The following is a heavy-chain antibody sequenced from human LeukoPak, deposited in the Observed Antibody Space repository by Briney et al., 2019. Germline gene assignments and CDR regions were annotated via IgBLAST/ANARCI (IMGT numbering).Heavy chain of an antibody. Sequence: GGSLRLSCAASGFTLSSYAMSWVRQGPGKGLEWVSAISVSGNTYHADSVKGRFTISRDSSKNTLYLQMNSLRAGDAAVYYCAKDPYSSGWRNWFDPWGQGTLVTVSS. CDR2: ISVSGNT. D-gene: IGHD6-19*01. CDR3: AKDPYSSGWRNWFDP. CDR1: GFTLSSYA. J-gene: IGHJ5*02. V-gene: IGHV3-23*01.